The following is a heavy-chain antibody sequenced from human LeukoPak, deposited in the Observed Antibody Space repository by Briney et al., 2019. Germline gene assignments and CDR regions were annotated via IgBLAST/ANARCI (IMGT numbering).Heavy chain of an antibody. CDR2: IYYSGST. V-gene: IGHV4-59*01. Sequence: SETPSLPSPVSCGSPSSYYWSWIRQPPRQGPGWGGYIYYSGSTNYNPSLKSRVTISVDTSKNQFSLKLSSVTAADTAVYYCARGGQWLNYYFDYWGQGTLVTVSS. CDR1: CGSPSSYY. J-gene: IGHJ4*02. CDR3: ARGGQWLNYYFDY. D-gene: IGHD6-19*01.